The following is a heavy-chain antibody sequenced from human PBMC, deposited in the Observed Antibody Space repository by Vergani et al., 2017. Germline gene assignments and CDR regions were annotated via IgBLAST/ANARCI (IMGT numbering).Heavy chain of an antibody. CDR1: GFTFSSYS. Sequence: EVQLVESGGGLVKPGGSLRLSCAASGFTFSSYSMNWVRQAPGKGLEWVSSISSSSSYIYYADSVKGRFTISRDNSKNTLYLQMNSLRAEDTAVYYCARESYLTFSSSWPLYYYYYMDVWGKGTTVTVSS. D-gene: IGHD6-13*01. CDR3: ARESYLTFSSSWPLYYYYYMDV. V-gene: IGHV3-21*01. CDR2: ISSSSSYI. J-gene: IGHJ6*03.